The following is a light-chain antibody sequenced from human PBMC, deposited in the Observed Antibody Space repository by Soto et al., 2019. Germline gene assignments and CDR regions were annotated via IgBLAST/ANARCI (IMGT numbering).Light chain of an antibody. CDR2: GAS. J-gene: IGKJ5*01. V-gene: IGKV3-20*01. CDR3: QNYVERSPIT. CDR1: QSVSSR. Sequence: EILVAQSPGTLSLSPGGRGTLSWRGSQSVSSRLAWYQQKPGQAPRLLLSGASSRATGIPDRFSGSGSGTDFTLTISRLEPEDFALYYCQNYVERSPITFGQGTRLEI.